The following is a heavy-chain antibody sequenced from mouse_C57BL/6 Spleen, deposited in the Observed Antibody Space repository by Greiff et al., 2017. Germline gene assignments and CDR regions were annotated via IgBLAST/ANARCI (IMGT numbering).Heavy chain of an antibody. J-gene: IGHJ3*01. D-gene: IGHD2-5*01. CDR2: IWSGGRT. CDR3: ARAYYSNSAWFAY. Sequence: VQLQQSGPGLVQPSQSLSITCTVSGFSLTSYGVHWVRQSPGKGLEWLGVIWSGGRTDYNAAFISRLSISKDNSKSHVVFKMNILQADDTAIYYCARAYYSNSAWFAYWGQGTLVTVSA. V-gene: IGHV2-2*01. CDR1: GFSLTSYG.